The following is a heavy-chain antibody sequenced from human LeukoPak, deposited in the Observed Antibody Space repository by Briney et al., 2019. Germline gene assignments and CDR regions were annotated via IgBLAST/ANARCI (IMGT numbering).Heavy chain of an antibody. V-gene: IGHV4-59*01. D-gene: IGHD3-16*01. Sequence: SETLSLTCTVSGGSISSYYWSWIRQPPGKGLEWIGYIYYSGSTNYNPSLKSRVTISVDTSKNQFSLKLSSVTAADTAVYDCARDPTYYRAFDIWGQGTMVTVSS. CDR2: IYYSGST. CDR1: GGSISSYY. CDR3: ARDPTYYRAFDI. J-gene: IGHJ3*02.